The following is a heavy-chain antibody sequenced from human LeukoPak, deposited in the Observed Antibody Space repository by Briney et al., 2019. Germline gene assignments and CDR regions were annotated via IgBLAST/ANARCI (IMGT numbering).Heavy chain of an antibody. Sequence: SETLSLTCTVSGGSISSYYWSWIRQPAGKGLEWIGRIYTSGSTNYNPSLKSRVTMSVDTSKNRFSLKLSSVTAADTAVYYCAREPGSTVTTGAFDIWGQGTMVTVSS. CDR3: AREPGSTVTTGAFDI. J-gene: IGHJ3*02. D-gene: IGHD4-17*01. V-gene: IGHV4-4*07. CDR2: IYTSGST. CDR1: GGSISSYY.